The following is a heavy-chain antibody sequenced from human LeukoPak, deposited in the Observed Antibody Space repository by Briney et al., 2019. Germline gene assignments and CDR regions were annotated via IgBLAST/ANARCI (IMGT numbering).Heavy chain of an antibody. CDR1: GGTFSSYA. CDR2: IIPIFGTA. J-gene: IGHJ4*02. CDR3: ARRIAVAGSVYFDY. V-gene: IGHV1-69*01. D-gene: IGHD6-19*01. Sequence: GSSVKVSCKASGGTFSSYAISWVRQAPGQGLEWMGGIIPIFGTANYAQKFQGRVTITADASTRTAYMELSSMRSEETAVYYCARRIAVAGSVYFDYWGQGTLVTVSS.